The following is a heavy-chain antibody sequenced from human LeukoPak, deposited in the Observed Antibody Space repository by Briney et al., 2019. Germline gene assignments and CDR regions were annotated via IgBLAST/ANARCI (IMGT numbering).Heavy chain of an antibody. CDR3: ARISQSSGGFYY. D-gene: IGHD2-15*01. CDR1: GGSISSGDYY. V-gene: IGHV4-30-4*01. J-gene: IGHJ4*02. CDR2: IYYSGST. Sequence: SQTLSLTCTVSGGSISSGDYYWSWIRQPPGKGLEWIGYIYYSGSTYYNPSLKSRVSMSVDTSRSQFSLRLTSVTDEDTAVYYCARISQSSGGFYYWGQGSLVTVSS.